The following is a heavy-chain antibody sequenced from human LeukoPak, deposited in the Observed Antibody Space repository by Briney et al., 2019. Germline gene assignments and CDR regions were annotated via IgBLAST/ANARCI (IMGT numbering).Heavy chain of an antibody. V-gene: IGHV3-64*01. Sequence: GGSLRLSCAASGFTFSRYAMHWVRQAPGKGLEYVAAISSNGGTTYYANSAKGRFTISRDNSKNTVYLQMGSLRAEDMAVYYCARDRKLGASLNILTGYYKPVDDNSMDVWGQGTTVTVSS. D-gene: IGHD3-9*01. J-gene: IGHJ6*02. CDR3: ARDRKLGASLNILTGYYKPVDDNSMDV. CDR2: ISSNGGTT. CDR1: GFTFSRYA.